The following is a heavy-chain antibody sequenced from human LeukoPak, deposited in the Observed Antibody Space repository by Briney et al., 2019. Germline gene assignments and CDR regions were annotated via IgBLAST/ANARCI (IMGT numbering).Heavy chain of an antibody. J-gene: IGHJ4*02. V-gene: IGHV1-2*02. CDR3: ARDGTHDYGDYKFDY. Sequence: WVRQGXXQGLEWMGWINPNSGGTNYAQKFQGRVTMSRDTSISTAYMELSRLRSDDTAVYYCARDGTHDYGDYKFDYWGQGTLVTVSS. D-gene: IGHD4-17*01. CDR2: INPNSGGT.